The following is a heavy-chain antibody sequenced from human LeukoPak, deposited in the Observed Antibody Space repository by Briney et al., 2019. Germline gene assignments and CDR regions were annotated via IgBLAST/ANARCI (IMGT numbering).Heavy chain of an antibody. V-gene: IGHV4-61*02. CDR1: GGSISSGSYY. CDR2: IYTSGST. Sequence: SETLSLTCTVSGGSISSGSYYWSWIRQPAGKGLEWIGRIYTSGSTNYNPSLKSRVTISVDTSKNQFSLKLSSVTAADTAVYYCARPGPDWGLDYWGQGTLVTVSS. CDR3: ARPGPDWGLDY. J-gene: IGHJ4*02. D-gene: IGHD7-27*01.